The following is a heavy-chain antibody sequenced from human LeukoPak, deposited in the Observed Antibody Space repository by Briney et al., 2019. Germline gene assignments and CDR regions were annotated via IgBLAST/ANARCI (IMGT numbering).Heavy chain of an antibody. V-gene: IGHV1-69*13. Sequence: SVKVSCKASGGTFSSYAISWVRQAPGQGLEWMGGIIPIFGTANYAQKFQGRVTITADEPTSTAYMELSSLRSEDTAVYYCAREIAYCSGGSCLGNWFDPWGQGTLVTVSS. CDR2: IIPIFGTA. D-gene: IGHD2-15*01. CDR3: AREIAYCSGGSCLGNWFDP. J-gene: IGHJ5*02. CDR1: GGTFSSYA.